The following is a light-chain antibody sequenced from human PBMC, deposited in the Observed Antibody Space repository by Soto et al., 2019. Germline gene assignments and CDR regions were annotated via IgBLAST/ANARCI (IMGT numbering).Light chain of an antibody. CDR1: QSINNW. Sequence: DVQMTQSPSSLSASVGDRVTITCRASQSINNWLAWYQQKPGKASKFLIYDASTLETGVPSRFSGSASGTEFTLTSSGLQPEDVASYYCQQYDTYPLTFGGGTRVELK. J-gene: IGKJ4*01. CDR3: QQYDTYPLT. V-gene: IGKV1-5*01. CDR2: DAS.